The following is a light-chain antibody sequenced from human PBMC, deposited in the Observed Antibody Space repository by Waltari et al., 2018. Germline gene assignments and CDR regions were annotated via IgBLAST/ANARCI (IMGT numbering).Light chain of an antibody. J-gene: IGKJ2*01. CDR2: GAS. CDR1: QSGTRST. Sequence: EIALTQSPGTLYLSPGEGATLSCWASQSGTRSTLAWYQQKFAQAARLLIYGASSRATGIPDRFSGSGSGTDFTLTISRREPEDFAVYYCQQYGDSSFTFGQGTTLEIK. V-gene: IGKV3-20*01. CDR3: QQYGDSSFT.